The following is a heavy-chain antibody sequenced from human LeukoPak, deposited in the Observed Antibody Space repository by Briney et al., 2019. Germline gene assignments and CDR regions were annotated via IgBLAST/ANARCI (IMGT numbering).Heavy chain of an antibody. Sequence: ASVKVSCKASGYTFTSYDINWVRQATGQGLEWMGWMNPNSGNTGYAQKFQGRVTMTRNTSISTAYMELSSLRSEDTAAYYCARVGAGYYYDSSGGYGMDVWGQGTTVTVSS. CDR2: MNPNSGNT. CDR3: ARVGAGYYYDSSGGYGMDV. V-gene: IGHV1-8*01. J-gene: IGHJ6*02. CDR1: GYTFTSYD. D-gene: IGHD3-22*01.